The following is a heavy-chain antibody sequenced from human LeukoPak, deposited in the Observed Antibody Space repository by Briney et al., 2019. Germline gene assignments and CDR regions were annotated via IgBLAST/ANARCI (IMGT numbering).Heavy chain of an antibody. J-gene: IGHJ3*02. CDR2: MNPSSGNT. V-gene: IGHV1-8*01. D-gene: IGHD3-16*02. CDR3: ARVPREIASI. Sequence: ASVKVSCKASRYTFTSYDINRVRQATGQGLEWMGYMNPSSGNTGYAQKFQGRVTMTTDTSISTAYMELSSLRSEDTAVYYCARVPREIASIWGQGTMVTVSS. CDR1: RYTFTSYD.